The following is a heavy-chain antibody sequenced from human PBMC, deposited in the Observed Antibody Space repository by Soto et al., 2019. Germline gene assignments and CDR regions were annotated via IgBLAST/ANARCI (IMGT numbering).Heavy chain of an antibody. J-gene: IGHJ4*02. CDR1: ELKLGNYA. V-gene: IGHV3-64D*08. Sequence: PIRLSYGAAELKLGNYALHRDKQATRKGLEYVSAISSNWGSTYYADSVKGRFTISRDNSKNTLYLQMSSLRAEDTAVYYCVNGYSGYDYYFDYWGQGTLVTVSS. CDR3: VNGYSGYDYYFDY. D-gene: IGHD5-12*01. CDR2: ISSNWGST.